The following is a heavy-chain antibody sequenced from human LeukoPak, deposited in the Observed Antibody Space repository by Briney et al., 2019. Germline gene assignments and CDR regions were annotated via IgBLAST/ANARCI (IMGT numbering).Heavy chain of an antibody. D-gene: IGHD3-9*01. Sequence: GGSLRLSCAASGFTFSSYAMSWVRQAPGKGLEWVSAISGSCGSKYYADSLKGRFTISRDNYKNTLYLQMNSLRAEDTAVYYCAKDRRYDILTGSLNYWGQGTLVTVSS. V-gene: IGHV3-23*01. J-gene: IGHJ4*02. CDR3: AKDRRYDILTGSLNY. CDR2: ISGSCGSK. CDR1: GFTFSSYA.